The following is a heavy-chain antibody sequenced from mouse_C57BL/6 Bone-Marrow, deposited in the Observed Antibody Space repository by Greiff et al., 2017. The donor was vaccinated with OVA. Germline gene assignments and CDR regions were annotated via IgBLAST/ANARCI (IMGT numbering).Heavy chain of an antibody. CDR3: ARHEGYDDYDWYFDV. D-gene: IGHD2-3*01. CDR1: GFSLTSYG. Sequence: VKLVESGPGLVAPSQSLSITCTVSGFSLTSYGVHWVRQPPGKGLEWLVVIWSDGSTTYNSALKSRLSISKDNSKSQVFLKMNSLQTDDTAMYFCARHEGYDDYDWYFDVWGTGTTVTVSS. V-gene: IGHV2-6-1*01. J-gene: IGHJ1*03. CDR2: IWSDGST.